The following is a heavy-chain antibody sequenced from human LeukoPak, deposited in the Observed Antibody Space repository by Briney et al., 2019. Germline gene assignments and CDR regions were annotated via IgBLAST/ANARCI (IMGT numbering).Heavy chain of an antibody. CDR3: ARVVQSTDSSGFYLPEYFQH. D-gene: IGHD3-22*01. V-gene: IGHV4-39*07. J-gene: IGHJ1*01. CDR2: IYYSGST. CDR1: GGSISSSSYY. Sequence: PSETLSLTCIVSGGSISSSSYYWGWIRQPPGKGLEWIGNIYYSGSTYYNPSLKSRVTISVDTSKNQFSLKLRSVTAADTAVYYCARVVQSTDSSGFYLPEYFQHWGQGTLVTVSS.